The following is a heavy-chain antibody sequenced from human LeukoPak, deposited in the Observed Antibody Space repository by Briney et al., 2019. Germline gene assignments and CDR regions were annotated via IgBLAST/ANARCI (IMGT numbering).Heavy chain of an antibody. CDR2: ISYDGSNK. Sequence: GGSLRLSCAASGFTFSSYAMHWVRQAPGKGLEWVAIISYDGSNKYYAESVKGRFTISRDNSKNTLYLQMNSLRAEDTAVYYCAKDGLDGYNALGWFDPWGQGTLVIVSS. J-gene: IGHJ5*02. V-gene: IGHV3-30*04. CDR1: GFTFSSYA. D-gene: IGHD5-24*01. CDR3: AKDGLDGYNALGWFDP.